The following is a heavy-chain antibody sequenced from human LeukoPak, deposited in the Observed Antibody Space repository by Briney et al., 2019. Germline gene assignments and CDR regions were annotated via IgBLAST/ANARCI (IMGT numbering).Heavy chain of an antibody. CDR1: GFTFSSYE. Sequence: GGSLRLSCAASGFTFSSYEMNWVRQAPGKGLEWVSYISSSGSTIYYADSVKGRFTISRDNAKNSLYLQMNSLRAEDTAVYYCARESSSYFGYWGQGTLVTVSS. V-gene: IGHV3-48*03. CDR3: ARESSSYFGY. CDR2: ISSSGSTI. J-gene: IGHJ4*02. D-gene: IGHD6-6*01.